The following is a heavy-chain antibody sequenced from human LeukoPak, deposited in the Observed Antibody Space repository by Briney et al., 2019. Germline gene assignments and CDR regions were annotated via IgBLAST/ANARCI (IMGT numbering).Heavy chain of an antibody. CDR1: GFTFSGSA. J-gene: IGHJ4*02. CDR2: IRSKANSYAT. D-gene: IGHD3-22*01. V-gene: IGHV3-73*01. CDR3: ARGLFSGYYGY. Sequence: GGSLRLSCAASGFTFSGSAMHWVRQASGKGLEWVGRIRSKANSYATAYAASVKGRFTIPRDDSKNTAYLQMNSLKTEDTAVYYCARGLFSGYYGYWGQGTLVTVSS.